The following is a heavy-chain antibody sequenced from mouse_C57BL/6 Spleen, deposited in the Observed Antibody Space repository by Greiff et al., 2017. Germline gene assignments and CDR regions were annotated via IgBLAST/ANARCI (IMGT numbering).Heavy chain of an antibody. V-gene: IGHV1-15*01. CDR1: GYTFTDYE. CDR3: TRAPSGNPFDY. D-gene: IGHD2-1*01. J-gene: IGHJ2*01. Sequence: QVQLQQSGAELVRPGASVTLSCKASGYTFTDYEMHWVKQTPVHGLEWIGAIDPETGGTAYNQKFKGKAILTADKSSSTAYMELRSLTSEDSAVYYCTRAPSGNPFDYWGQGTTLTVSS. CDR2: IDPETGGT.